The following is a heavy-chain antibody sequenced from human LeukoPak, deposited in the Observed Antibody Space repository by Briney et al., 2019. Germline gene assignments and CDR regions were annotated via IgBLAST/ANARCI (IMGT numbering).Heavy chain of an antibody. Sequence: LSETLSLTCAVYGGSFSGYYWSWIRQPPGKGLEWIGEINHSGSTNYNPSLKSRVTISVDTSKNQFSLKLGSVTAADTAVYYCARGPRYSSSWSFYYYYGMDVWGQGTTVTVSS. J-gene: IGHJ6*02. CDR3: ARGPRYSSSWSFYYYYGMDV. D-gene: IGHD6-13*01. CDR2: INHSGST. CDR1: GGSFSGYY. V-gene: IGHV4-34*01.